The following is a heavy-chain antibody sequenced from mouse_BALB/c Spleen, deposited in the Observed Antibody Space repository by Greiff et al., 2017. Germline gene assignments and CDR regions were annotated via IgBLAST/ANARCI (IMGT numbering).Heavy chain of an antibody. D-gene: IGHD1-1*01. CDR2: IHPSDSET. Sequence: QVHVKQPGAELVRPGASVKLSCKASGYSFTSYWMNWVKQRPGQGLEWIGMIHPSDSETRLNQKFKDKATLTVDKSSSTAYMQLSSPTSEDSAVYYCARKHGSSYHFAYWGQGTLVTVSA. J-gene: IGHJ3*01. V-gene: IGHV1-61*01. CDR1: GYSFTSYW. CDR3: ARKHGSSYHFAY.